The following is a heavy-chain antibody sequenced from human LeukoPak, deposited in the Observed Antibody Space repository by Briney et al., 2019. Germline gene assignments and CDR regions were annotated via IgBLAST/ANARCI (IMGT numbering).Heavy chain of an antibody. CDR1: GFTFSSYG. CDR3: AKFGDGSNYVWYYYYYMDV. Sequence: EPGGSLRLSCAASGFTFSSYGMHWVRQAPGKGLEWVAVISYDGSNKYYADSVKGRFTISRDNSKNTLYLQMNSLRAEDTAVYYCAKFGDGSNYVWYYYYYMDVWGKGTTVTVSS. V-gene: IGHV3-30*18. J-gene: IGHJ6*03. D-gene: IGHD4-11*01. CDR2: ISYDGSNK.